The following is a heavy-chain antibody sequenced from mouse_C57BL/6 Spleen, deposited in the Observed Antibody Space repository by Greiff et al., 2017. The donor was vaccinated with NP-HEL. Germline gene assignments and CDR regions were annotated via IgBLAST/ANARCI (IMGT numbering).Heavy chain of an antibody. CDR3: ASDPLFYGSSYEDYAMDY. CDR2: ISSGSSTI. CDR1: GFTFSDYG. Sequence: EVKLMESGGGLVKPGGSLKLSCAASGFTFSDYGMPWVRQAPEKGLEWVAYISSGSSTIYYADTVKGRFTISRDNAKNTLFLQMTSLRSEDTAMYYCASDPLFYGSSYEDYAMDYWGQGTSVTVSS. D-gene: IGHD1-1*01. J-gene: IGHJ4*01. V-gene: IGHV5-17*01.